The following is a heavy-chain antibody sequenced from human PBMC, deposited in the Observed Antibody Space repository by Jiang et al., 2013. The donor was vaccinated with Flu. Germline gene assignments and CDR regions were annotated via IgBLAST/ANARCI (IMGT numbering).Heavy chain of an antibody. CDR3: ARVRGYGYSTGMDV. CDR2: IGTAGDT. V-gene: IGHV3-13*01. Sequence: GLVQPGGSLRLSCAASGFTFSSYDMHWVRQATGKGLEWVSAIGTAGDTYYPGSVKGRFTISRENAKNSLYLQMNSLRAGDTAVYYCARVRGYGYSTGMDVWGQGTTVTVSS. CDR1: GFTFSSYD. D-gene: IGHD6-13*01. J-gene: IGHJ6*02.